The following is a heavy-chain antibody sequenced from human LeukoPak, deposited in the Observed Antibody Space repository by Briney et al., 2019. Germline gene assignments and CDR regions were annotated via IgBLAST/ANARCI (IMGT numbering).Heavy chain of an antibody. Sequence: GASVKVSCKASGYTSTSYAMNWVRQAPGQGLEWMGWINTNTGNPTYAQGFTGRFVFSLDTSVSTAYLQISGLKAEDTAVYYCARGRYDSSGYYLPLWIDWGQGTLVTVSS. V-gene: IGHV7-4-1*02. CDR3: ARGRYDSSGYYLPLWID. CDR2: INTNTGNP. J-gene: IGHJ4*02. CDR1: GYTSTSYA. D-gene: IGHD3-22*01.